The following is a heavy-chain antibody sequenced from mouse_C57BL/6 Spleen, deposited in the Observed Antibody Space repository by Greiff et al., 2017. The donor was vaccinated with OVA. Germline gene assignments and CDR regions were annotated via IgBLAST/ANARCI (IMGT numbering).Heavy chain of an antibody. CDR2: INPNNGGT. D-gene: IGHD1-1*01. J-gene: IGHJ4*01. CDR1: GYTFTDYN. V-gene: IGHV1-22*01. Sequence: EVQLQQSGPELVKPGASVKMSCKASGYTFTDYNMHWVKQSHGKSLEWIGYINPNNGGTSYNQKFKGKATLTVNKSSSTAYMELRSLTSEDSAVYYCASLGSSYNYAMDYWGQGTSVTVSS. CDR3: ASLGSSYNYAMDY.